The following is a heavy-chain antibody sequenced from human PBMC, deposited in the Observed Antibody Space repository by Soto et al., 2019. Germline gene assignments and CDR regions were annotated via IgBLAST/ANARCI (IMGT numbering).Heavy chain of an antibody. Sequence: GGSLRLSCAASGFTFSSYSMNWVRQAPGKGLEWVSYISSSSSTIYYADSVKGRFTISRDNAKNSLYLQMNSLRDEDTAVYYCARVGVYSGYDLVVHFDYWGQGTLVTVSS. J-gene: IGHJ4*02. CDR2: ISSSSSTI. CDR3: ARVGVYSGYDLVVHFDY. D-gene: IGHD5-12*01. CDR1: GFTFSSYS. V-gene: IGHV3-48*02.